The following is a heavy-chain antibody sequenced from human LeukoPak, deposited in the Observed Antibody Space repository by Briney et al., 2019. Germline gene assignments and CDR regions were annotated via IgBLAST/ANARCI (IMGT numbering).Heavy chain of an antibody. CDR1: GFTFSNYE. J-gene: IGHJ4*02. D-gene: IGHD5-18*01. V-gene: IGHV3-48*03. CDR2: IRSSGSTI. CDR3: ARDLSGVAGYTYGRGIDY. Sequence: GGSLRLSCAASGFTFSNYEMNWVRQAPGKGLEWVSYIRSSGSTIYYADSVKGRFTISRDNAKNSLYLQMNSLRAEDTAVYYCARDLSGVAGYTYGRGIDYWGQGTLVTVSS.